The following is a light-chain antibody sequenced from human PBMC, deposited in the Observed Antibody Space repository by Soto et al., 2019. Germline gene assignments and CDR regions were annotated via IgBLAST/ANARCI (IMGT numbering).Light chain of an antibody. J-gene: IGLJ2*01. V-gene: IGLV2-8*01. CDR1: SSDVGAYNY. Sequence: QSALTQPPSVSGSPGQSVTISCTGTSSDVGAYNYVSWYQQHPGKAPQLIIYEVNRRPSGAPDRFSGSKSGNTASLTVSGLQAEDETDYFCSSYAGSNNLILFGGGTKVTVL. CDR3: SSYAGSNNLIL. CDR2: EVN.